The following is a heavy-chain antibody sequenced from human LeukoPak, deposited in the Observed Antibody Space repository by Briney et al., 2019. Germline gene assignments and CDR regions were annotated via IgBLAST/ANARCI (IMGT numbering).Heavy chain of an antibody. CDR2: IIPIFGTA. D-gene: IGHD6-13*01. CDR3: ARRSYSSSWYYYYYMDV. CDR1: GGTFSSYG. V-gene: IGHV1-69*05. Sequence: SVKVSCKASGGTFSSYGISWVRQAPGQGLEWMGGIIPIFGTANYAQKFQGRVTITTDESTSTAYMELSSLISEDTAVYYCARRSYSSSWYYYYYMDVWGKGTTVTASS. J-gene: IGHJ6*03.